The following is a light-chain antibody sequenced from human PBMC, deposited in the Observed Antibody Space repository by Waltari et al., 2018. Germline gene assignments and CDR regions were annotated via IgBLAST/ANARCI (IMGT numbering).Light chain of an antibody. V-gene: IGLV1-51*01. Sequence: QSVLTQPPSVSAAPGQRVTISCSGSTSTIGVNYVSWYQPPPGTAPKLLIYDNYQRPAGISDRLSAYKSGTSATLVITGLQTGDEADYYCGTWDNSLSIVLFGGGTKVTVL. CDR3: GTWDNSLSIVL. CDR1: TSTIGVNY. J-gene: IGLJ2*01. CDR2: DNY.